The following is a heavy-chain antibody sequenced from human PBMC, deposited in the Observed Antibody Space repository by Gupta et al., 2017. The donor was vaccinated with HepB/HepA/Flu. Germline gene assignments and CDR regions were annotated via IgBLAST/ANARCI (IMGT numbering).Heavy chain of an antibody. CDR1: GFTCRSYG. CDR3: AKSRTAPTYDYDY. V-gene: IGHV3-23*01. Sequence: EVQLLESGGGLDQPGGSLRLSCAASGFTCRSYGMSWVRQAPGKGLEWVSIISGSGDTAYFADSVKGRFTISRDNSKNTLYLQMDSLRAEDTAVYFCAKSRTAPTYDYDYWGQGTLVTVSS. CDR2: ISGSGDTA. J-gene: IGHJ4*02. D-gene: IGHD5-18*01.